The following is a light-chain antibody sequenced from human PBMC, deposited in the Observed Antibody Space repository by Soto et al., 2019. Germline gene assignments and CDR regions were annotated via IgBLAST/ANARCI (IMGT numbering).Light chain of an antibody. CDR2: EVT. V-gene: IGLV2-8*01. Sequence: QSALTQPPSASGSPGQSVTISCTGTSSDVGAYNYVSWYHQHPGNAPKLMIYEVTKRPSGVPDRFSGSKSGNTASLTISGLQAEDEAEYYCCSYAGSRTHVLFGGGTKLTVL. CDR3: CSYAGSRTHVL. J-gene: IGLJ2*01. CDR1: SSDVGAYNY.